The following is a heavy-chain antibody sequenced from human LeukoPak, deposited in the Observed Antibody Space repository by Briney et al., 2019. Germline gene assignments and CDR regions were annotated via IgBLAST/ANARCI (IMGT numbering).Heavy chain of an antibody. J-gene: IGHJ6*02. CDR2: IYPRDGST. V-gene: IGHV1-46*01. D-gene: IGHD4-23*01. CDR3: ATRIYYYGMDV. CDR1: GYTFTSNY. Sequence: ASVKVSRKASGYTFTSNYIHWVRQAPGQGLEWMGMIYPRDGSTSYAQKFQGRVTMTEDTSTDTAYMELSSLRSEDTAVYYCATRIYYYGMDVWGQGTTVTVSS.